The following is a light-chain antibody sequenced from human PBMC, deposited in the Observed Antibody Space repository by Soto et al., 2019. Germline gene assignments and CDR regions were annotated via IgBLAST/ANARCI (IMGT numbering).Light chain of an antibody. J-gene: IGLJ1*01. Sequence: QSALTQPPSVCGAPGQRVTISCTGSSSNIGAYYDVHWYQQVPGTAPKLLIFSNTNRPSGVPDRFSGPKSGTSASLAITGLQPENDADYYCQSYDNSLRDYVFGTGTKVTLL. CDR1: SSNIGAYYD. CDR2: SNT. CDR3: QSYDNSLRDYV. V-gene: IGLV1-40*01.